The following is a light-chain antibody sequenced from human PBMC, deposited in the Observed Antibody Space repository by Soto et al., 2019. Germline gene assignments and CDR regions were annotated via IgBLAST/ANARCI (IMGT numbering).Light chain of an antibody. J-gene: IGKJ3*01. CDR1: QSVSSNY. V-gene: IGKV3-20*01. CDR2: GAS. CDR3: QAVFT. Sequence: EIVLTQSPGTLSLSPGERATLSCRARQSVSSNYLAWYQQKPGQAPRLLIYGASSRATGIPDRFSGSGSGTDFTLTISRLEPEDFAVYYCQAVFTFGPGTKVDIK.